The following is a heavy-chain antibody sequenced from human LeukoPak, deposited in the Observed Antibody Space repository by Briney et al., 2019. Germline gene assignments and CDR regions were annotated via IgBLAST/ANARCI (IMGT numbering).Heavy chain of an antibody. J-gene: IGHJ4*02. CDR1: GGSISSSSYY. CDR3: ARARGLRYFDH. V-gene: IGHV4-39*07. CDR2: IYYSGST. D-gene: IGHD3-9*01. Sequence: PSETLSLTCTVSGGSISSSSYYWGWIRQPPGKGLEWIGSIYYSGSTYYNPSLKSRVTISVDTSKNQFSLKLSSVIAADTAVYYCARARGLRYFDHWGQGTLVTVSS.